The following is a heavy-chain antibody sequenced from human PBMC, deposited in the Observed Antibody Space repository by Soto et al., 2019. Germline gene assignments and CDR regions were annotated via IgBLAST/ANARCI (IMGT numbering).Heavy chain of an antibody. CDR1: GFTFSSYG. J-gene: IGHJ6*02. CDR3: AKARPNQDFWSGYYRPDPNGREV. Sequence: AWGSRRLSCAASGFTFSSYGMHWVRQAPGKGLEWVAVISYDVSNKYYADSVKGRFTISRDNSKNTLYLQMNSLRAEDTAVYYCAKARPNQDFWSGYYRPDPNGREVWGQGTPVIFS. CDR2: ISYDVSNK. D-gene: IGHD3-3*01. V-gene: IGHV3-30*18.